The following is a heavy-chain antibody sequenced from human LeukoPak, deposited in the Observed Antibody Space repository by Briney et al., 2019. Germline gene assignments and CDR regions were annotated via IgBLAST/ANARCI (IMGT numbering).Heavy chain of an antibody. V-gene: IGHV3-48*01. CDR1: GFSFISVW. J-gene: IGHJ4*02. CDR3: VRQFAS. CDR2: VSGSGSTV. Sequence: GGSLRLSCVGSGFSFISVWLNWVRQLPGKRLEWVAYVSGSGSTVYYADSVKGRFTVSRDNGKSSLYLQMNSLRVEDTALYYCVRQFASWGQGTLVTVSS.